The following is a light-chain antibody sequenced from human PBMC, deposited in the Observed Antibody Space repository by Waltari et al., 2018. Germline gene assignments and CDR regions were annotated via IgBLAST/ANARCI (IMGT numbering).Light chain of an antibody. V-gene: IGKV3-20*01. Sequence: EIVLTQSPGTLSLSPGERATLSCRASGSLGKYLAWYQQRPGQAPRLVMFHASNRATGIPDRFSGSGSGTDFSLNISRLEPEDFAVYYCQKYNRLPATFGQGTKVEIK. CDR1: GSLGKY. CDR2: HAS. CDR3: QKYNRLPAT. J-gene: IGKJ1*01.